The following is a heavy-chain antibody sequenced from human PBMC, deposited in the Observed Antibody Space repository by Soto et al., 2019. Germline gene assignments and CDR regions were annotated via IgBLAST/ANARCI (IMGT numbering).Heavy chain of an antibody. V-gene: IGHV4-31*11. CDR3: ARRNYDFWNGYPDDAFDI. J-gene: IGHJ3*02. Sequence: SETLSLTSAVSGGSISSGGYYWSWIRQHPGKGLEWIGYIYYSGSTYYNPSLKSRVTISVDTSKNQFSLKLSSVTAADTAVYYCARRNYDFWNGYPDDAFDICGQGTMVTVSS. CDR1: GGSISSGGYY. D-gene: IGHD3-3*01. CDR2: IYYSGST.